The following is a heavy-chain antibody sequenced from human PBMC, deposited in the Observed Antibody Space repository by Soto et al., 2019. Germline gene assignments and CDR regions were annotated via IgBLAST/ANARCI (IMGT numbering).Heavy chain of an antibody. V-gene: IGHV4-59*01. CDR2: IFYSGSSGST. CDR1: GASISSYY. Sequence: SETLSLTCSVSGASISSYYWSWIRQPPGKGLEWIGYIFYSGSSGSTNYHPSLKSRVIISVDTSKTQLSLKLSSVTAADTAVSYCARTALGWLDPWGQGTLVTVSS. D-gene: IGHD2-21*02. J-gene: IGHJ5*02. CDR3: ARTALGWLDP.